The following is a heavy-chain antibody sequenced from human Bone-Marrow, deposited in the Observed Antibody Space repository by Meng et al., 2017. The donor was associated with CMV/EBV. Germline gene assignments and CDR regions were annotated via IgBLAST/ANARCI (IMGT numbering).Heavy chain of an antibody. Sequence: ASVKVSCKASGYTFTGYYMRWVRQAPGQGLEWMGWINPNSGGTNYAQKFQGRVTMTRDTSISTAYMELSRLRSDDTAVYYCATDPIVGATQGYYGMDVWGQGTTVTVSS. CDR3: ATDPIVGATQGYYGMDV. V-gene: IGHV1-2*02. D-gene: IGHD1-26*01. CDR1: GYTFTGYY. J-gene: IGHJ6*02. CDR2: INPNSGGT.